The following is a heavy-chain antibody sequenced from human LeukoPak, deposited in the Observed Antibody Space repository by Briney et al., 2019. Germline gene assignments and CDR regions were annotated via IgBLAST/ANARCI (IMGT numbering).Heavy chain of an antibody. D-gene: IGHD1-26*01. J-gene: IGHJ6*03. CDR3: ARHSSYGYYMDV. V-gene: IGHV4-4*09. CDR2: IYTSGST. CDR1: GGSISSYY. Sequence: SETLSLTCTVSGGSISSYYWSWIRQPPGKGLEWIGYIYTSGSTNYNPSLKTRVTISVDTSKNQFTLKLSSVTAADTAVYYCARHSSYGYYMDVGGKGPRSPSP.